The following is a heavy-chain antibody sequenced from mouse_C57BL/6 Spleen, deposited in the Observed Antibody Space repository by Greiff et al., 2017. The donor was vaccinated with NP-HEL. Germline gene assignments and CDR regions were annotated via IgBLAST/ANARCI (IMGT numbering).Heavy chain of an antibody. D-gene: IGHD1-1*01. Sequence: DVKLVESGGGLVKPGGSLKLSCAASGFTFSSYTMSWVRQTPEKRLGWVATISGGGGNTYYPDSVKGRFTISRDNAKNTRYLQMSSLRSEDTALYYCARATGESLRWYFDVWGTGTTVTVSS. J-gene: IGHJ1*03. CDR3: ARATGESLRWYFDV. CDR1: GFTFSSYT. CDR2: ISGGGGNT. V-gene: IGHV5-9*01.